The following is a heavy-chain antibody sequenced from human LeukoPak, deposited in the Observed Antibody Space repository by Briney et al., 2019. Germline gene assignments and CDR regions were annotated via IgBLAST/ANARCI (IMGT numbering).Heavy chain of an antibody. V-gene: IGHV3-73*01. CDR2: IRSKANSYAT. D-gene: IGHD3-22*01. CDR1: GFTFSGST. Sequence: GSLRLSCAASGFTFSGSTMYWVRQASGKGLEWVGRIRSKANSYATAYAASVKGRFTISRDDSKNTLYLQMNSLRAEDTAVYYCAKARNYYDSSGYPDPWGQGTLVTVSS. CDR3: AKARNYYDSSGYPDP. J-gene: IGHJ5*02.